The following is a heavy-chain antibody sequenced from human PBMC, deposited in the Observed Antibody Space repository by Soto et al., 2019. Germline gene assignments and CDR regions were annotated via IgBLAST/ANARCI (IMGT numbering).Heavy chain of an antibody. D-gene: IGHD1-26*01. J-gene: IGHJ4*02. V-gene: IGHV1-18*01. Sequence: ASVKVSCKASGYTFTSYGTSWVRQAPGQGLEWMGWISAYNGNTNYAQKLQGRVTMTTDTSTSTAYMELRSLRSDDTAVYYCSGAESPDTAYFSLYWGQGTPVTVSS. CDR1: GYTFTSYG. CDR2: ISAYNGNT. CDR3: SGAESPDTAYFSLY.